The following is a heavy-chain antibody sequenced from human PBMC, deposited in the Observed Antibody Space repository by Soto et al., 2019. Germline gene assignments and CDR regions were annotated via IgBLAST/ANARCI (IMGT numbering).Heavy chain of an antibody. CDR1: GGSISSGGYS. D-gene: IGHD3-22*01. CDR2: IYHSGST. J-gene: IGHJ4*02. Sequence: QLQLQESGSGLVKPSQTLSLTCAVSGGSISSGGYSWSWIRQPPGKGLEWIGYIYHSGSTYYNPSLKSRVTISVDRSKHQFSLKLSSVTAADTAVYYCASSYDSSGSSFDYWGQGTLVTVSS. CDR3: ASSYDSSGSSFDY. V-gene: IGHV4-30-2*01.